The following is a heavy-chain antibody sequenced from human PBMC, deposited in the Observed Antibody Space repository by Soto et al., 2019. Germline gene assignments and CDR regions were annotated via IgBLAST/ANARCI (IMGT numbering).Heavy chain of an antibody. J-gene: IGHJ4*02. V-gene: IGHV3-11*06. CDR3: ARLRASSWYLGGYLDY. CDR2: IVSGSDYT. CDR1: GFTFSDYY. D-gene: IGHD6-13*01. Sequence: PGGSLRLSCAASGFTFSDYYMTWIRQAPGKWLEWVSYIVSGSDYTNYADSVKGRFTISRDNAKNSLFLEMSSLRVDDTAVYYCARLRASSWYLGGYLDYWGLGXLVTVYS.